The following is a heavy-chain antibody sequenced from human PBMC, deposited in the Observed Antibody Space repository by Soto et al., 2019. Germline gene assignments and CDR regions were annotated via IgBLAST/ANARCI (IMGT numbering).Heavy chain of an antibody. V-gene: IGHV3-30*18. D-gene: IGHD6-6*01. CDR3: AKGFRQLVVSQH. CDR2: ISYDGSNK. CDR1: GFTFSTYG. Sequence: QVQLVESGGGVVQPGRSLRLSCAASGFTFSTYGMHWVRQAPGKGLEWVAVISYDGSNKYYADSVKGRFTISRDNSKNKVSLQMNSLRAKDTDVYYCAKGFRQLVVSQHWGRGTLVTVSS. J-gene: IGHJ1*01.